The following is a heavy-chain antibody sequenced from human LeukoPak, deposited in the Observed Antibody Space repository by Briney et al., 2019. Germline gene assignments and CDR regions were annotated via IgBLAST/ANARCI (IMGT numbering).Heavy chain of an antibody. CDR1: GFTSNSYA. V-gene: IGHV3-30*04. CDR3: ARALIAAAGIDASDI. Sequence: GRSLRLSCAASGFTSNSYAMHWVRQAPGKGLEWVALISYDGSNKYYADSVRGRFTISRDNSKNTLFLQMNSLRAEDTAVYYCARALIAAAGIDASDIWGQGTMVTVSS. J-gene: IGHJ3*02. CDR2: ISYDGSNK. D-gene: IGHD6-13*01.